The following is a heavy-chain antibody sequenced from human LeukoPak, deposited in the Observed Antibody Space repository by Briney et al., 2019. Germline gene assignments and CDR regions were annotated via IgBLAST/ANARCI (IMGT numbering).Heavy chain of an antibody. J-gene: IGHJ2*01. D-gene: IGHD3-10*01. Sequence: PGGSLRLSCAASGFPFSSYAMHWVRQAPGKGLEWVAVISYDGSNKYYADSVKGRFTISRDNSKNTLYLQMNSLRAEDMAVYYCARAPRFEEFKWYFDLWGRGTLVTVSS. V-gene: IGHV3-30-3*01. CDR1: GFPFSSYA. CDR3: ARAPRFEEFKWYFDL. CDR2: ISYDGSNK.